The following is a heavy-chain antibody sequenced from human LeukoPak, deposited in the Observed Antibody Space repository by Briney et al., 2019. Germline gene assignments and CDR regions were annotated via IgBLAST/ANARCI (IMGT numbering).Heavy chain of an antibody. CDR1: GFTFSSYW. CDR2: IKQDGSEK. D-gene: IGHD2-15*01. V-gene: IGHV3-7*01. CDR3: ASLSMEVVVAAKFVGY. Sequence: PGGSLRHSCAASGFTFSSYWMSWVRQAPGKGLEWVANIKQDGSEKYYVDSVKGRFTISRDNAKNSLYLQMNSLRAEDTAVYYCASLSMEVVVAAKFVGYWGQGTLVTVSS. J-gene: IGHJ4*02.